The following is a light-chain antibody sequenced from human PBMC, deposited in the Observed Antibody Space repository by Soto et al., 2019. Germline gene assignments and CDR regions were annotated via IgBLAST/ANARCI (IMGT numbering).Light chain of an antibody. Sequence: QSVLTQSPSASASLGPSVKLTCTLSSGHSNYAIAWHQQQPEKGPRYLMKLNRDGSHSKGDGIPNRFSGSSSGAERYLTISSLQSEDEADYYCQLWGTGIVIFGGGTKVTVL. CDR1: SGHSNYA. J-gene: IGLJ2*01. V-gene: IGLV4-69*01. CDR3: QLWGTGIVI. CDR2: LNRDGSH.